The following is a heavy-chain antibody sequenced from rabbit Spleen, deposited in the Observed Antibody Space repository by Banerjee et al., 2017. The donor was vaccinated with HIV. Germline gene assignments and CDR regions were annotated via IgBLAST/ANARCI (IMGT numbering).Heavy chain of an antibody. CDR1: GVSFSFSSY. CDR2: IDTGSSGFT. CDR3: ARDTGSSFSSYGMDL. V-gene: IGHV1S40*01. Sequence: QSLEESGGDLVKPGASLTLTCTASGVSFSFSSYMCWVRQAPGKGLEWIACIDTGSSGFTYFATWAKGRFTYSKTSSTTVTLQMTRLTAADTATYFCARDTGSSFSSYGMDLWGPGTLVTVS. J-gene: IGHJ6*01. D-gene: IGHD8-1*01.